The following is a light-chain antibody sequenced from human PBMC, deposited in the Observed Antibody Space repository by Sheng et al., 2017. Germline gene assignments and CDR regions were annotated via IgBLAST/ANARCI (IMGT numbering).Light chain of an antibody. CDR1: ESVSSN. V-gene: IGKV3-15*01. CDR3: QQYDNWPRT. J-gene: IGKJ1*01. CDR2: GAS. Sequence: EIVMTQSPATLSVSPGERATLSCRASESVSSNLAWYQQKRGQAPRLLIYGASTRATGIPARFGGSGSGTEFTLTISSLQSEDFAVYYCQQYDNWPRTFGQGTKVEIK.